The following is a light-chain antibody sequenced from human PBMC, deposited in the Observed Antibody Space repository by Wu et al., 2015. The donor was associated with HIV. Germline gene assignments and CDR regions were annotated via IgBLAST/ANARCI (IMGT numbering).Light chain of an antibody. CDR1: QSVNRNY. Sequence: ENVLTQSPGTLSLSPGERATLSCRTSQSVNRNYLAWYQRKPDQAPRLLIYGASTRATGIPDRFSGSGSGTDFTLTISSLEPEDFAVYYCQQKTFGQGTKVEIK. CDR2: GAS. V-gene: IGKV3-20*01. CDR3: QQKT. J-gene: IGKJ1*01.